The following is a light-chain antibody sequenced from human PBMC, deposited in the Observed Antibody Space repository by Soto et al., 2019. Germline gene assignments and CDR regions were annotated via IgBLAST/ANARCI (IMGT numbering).Light chain of an antibody. Sequence: DIVMTQSPDSLAVSLGERATINCKSSQSVLYSSNNKNYLAWYQQKPGQPPKLLIYWASTRESGVPDRFSGSGSWTDFTLTISSLQAEDVAVYYCQQYYSTPGFTFGPGTKVDIK. CDR2: WAS. CDR3: QQYYSTPGFT. J-gene: IGKJ3*01. CDR1: QSVLYSSNNKNY. V-gene: IGKV4-1*01.